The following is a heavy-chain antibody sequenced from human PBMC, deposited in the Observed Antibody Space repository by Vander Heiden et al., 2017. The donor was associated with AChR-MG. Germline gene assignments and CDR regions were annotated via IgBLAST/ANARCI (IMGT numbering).Heavy chain of an antibody. CDR1: GFTFSSYG. Sequence: QVQLVESGGGVVQPGRSLRLSCAASGFTFSSYGMHWVRQAPGKGLEWVALIWYDGSNKYYADSVKGRFTISRDNSKNTLYLQMNSLRAEDTAVYYGARDGGGTFDQACDIWGQGTMGTVSS. CDR3: ARDGGGTFDQACDI. V-gene: IGHV3-33*01. J-gene: IGHJ3*02. D-gene: IGHD3-16*01. CDR2: IWYDGSNK.